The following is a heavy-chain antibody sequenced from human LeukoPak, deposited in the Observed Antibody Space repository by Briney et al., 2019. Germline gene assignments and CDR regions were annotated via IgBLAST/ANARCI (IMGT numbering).Heavy chain of an antibody. J-gene: IGHJ4*02. Sequence: GGSLRLSCAASGFTFSSYSMNWVRQAPGKGLEWVSSISSSSSYIYYADSVKGRFTISRDNAKNSLYLQTNSLRAEDTAVYYCARAPLGYCSGGSCYDLDYWGQGTLVTVSS. CDR2: ISSSSSYI. CDR3: ARAPLGYCSGGSCYDLDY. D-gene: IGHD2-15*01. CDR1: GFTFSSYS. V-gene: IGHV3-21*01.